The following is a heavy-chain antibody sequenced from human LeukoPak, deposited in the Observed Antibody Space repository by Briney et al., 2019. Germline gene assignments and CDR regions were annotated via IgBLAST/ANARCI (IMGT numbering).Heavy chain of an antibody. J-gene: IGHJ6*02. Sequence: SGPVLVKPTETLTLTCTVSGFSLSNARMGVSWIRQPPGKALEWLAHIFSNDEKSYSTSLKSRLTISKDTSKSQVVLTMTNMDPVDTATYYCARFYGGYVGSYYYGMDVWGQGTTVTVSS. CDR3: ARFYGGYVGSYYYGMDV. CDR1: GFSLSNARMG. D-gene: IGHD4-17*01. CDR2: IFSNDEK. V-gene: IGHV2-26*01.